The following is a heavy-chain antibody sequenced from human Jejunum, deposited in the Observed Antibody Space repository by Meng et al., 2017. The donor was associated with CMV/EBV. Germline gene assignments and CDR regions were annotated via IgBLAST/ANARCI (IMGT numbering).Heavy chain of an antibody. J-gene: IGHJ4*02. D-gene: IGHD2-2*01. CDR3: AKNLLSPSSSFDL. CDR1: GCTFSNHA. Sequence: ASGCTFSNHAMSWVRQGPGKGLEWVSSISIYGGSTFYADSVKGRFTISRDNSKDTLSLQMNSLRADDTAVYYCAKNLLSPSSSFDLWGQGTLVTVSS. V-gene: IGHV3-23*01. CDR2: ISIYGGST.